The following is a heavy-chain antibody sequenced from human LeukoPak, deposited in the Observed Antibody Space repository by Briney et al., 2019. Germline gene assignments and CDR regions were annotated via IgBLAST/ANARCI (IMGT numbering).Heavy chain of an antibody. V-gene: IGHV3-23*01. Sequence: GGSLRLSCAASGFSISNSAMSWVRQAPGKGLEWVSLIVASSGSTFYADSVKGRFTISRDSSKDTLYLQMNSLRAEDMAVYYCAKGAYDYIEMGYFDYWGQGTLVTVSS. D-gene: IGHD5-12*01. J-gene: IGHJ4*02. CDR3: AKGAYDYIEMGYFDY. CDR2: IVASSGST. CDR1: GFSISNSA.